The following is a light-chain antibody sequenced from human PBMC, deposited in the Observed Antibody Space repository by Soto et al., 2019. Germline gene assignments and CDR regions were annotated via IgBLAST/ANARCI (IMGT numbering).Light chain of an antibody. CDR3: CSYAGSYTFEV. J-gene: IGLJ1*01. CDR1: SSDVGGYNY. CDR2: DVS. V-gene: IGLV2-11*01. Sequence: QSALTQPRSVSGSPGQSVTISCTGTSSDVGGYNYVSWYQQHPGKAPKHMIYDVSKRPSGVPDRFSGSKSGNTASLTISGLQAEDEADYYCCSYAGSYTFEVFGTGTKRTVL.